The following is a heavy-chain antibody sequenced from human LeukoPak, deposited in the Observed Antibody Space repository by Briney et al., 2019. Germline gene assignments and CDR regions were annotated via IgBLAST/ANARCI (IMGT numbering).Heavy chain of an antibody. V-gene: IGHV1-2*02. CDR2: IKPNSGGT. Sequence: ASVKVSCKASGYTFTGYYMPWVRQAPGQGIEWIGWIKPNSGGTNYAQKFQGRVTMTRDTSISTAYMELSRLRSDDTAVYYCARETYSSSPAEYFQHWGQGTLVTVSS. CDR3: ARETYSSSPAEYFQH. D-gene: IGHD6-13*01. J-gene: IGHJ1*01. CDR1: GYTFTGYY.